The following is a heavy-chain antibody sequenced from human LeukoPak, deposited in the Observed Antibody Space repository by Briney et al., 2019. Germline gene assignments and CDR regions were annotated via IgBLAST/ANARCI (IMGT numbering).Heavy chain of an antibody. CDR3: AELGRYYYGMDV. J-gene: IGHJ6*02. CDR1: GYTFTSYD. Sequence: ASVKVSCKASGYTFTSYDINWVRQATGQGLEWMGWMNPNSGNTGYAQKFQGRVTMTRNTSISTAYMELSSLRSEDTAVYYCAELGRYYYGMDVWGQGTTVTVSS. V-gene: IGHV1-8*01. CDR2: MNPNSGNT. D-gene: IGHD1-26*01.